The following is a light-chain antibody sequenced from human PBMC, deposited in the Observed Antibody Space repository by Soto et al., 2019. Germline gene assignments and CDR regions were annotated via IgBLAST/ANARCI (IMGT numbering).Light chain of an antibody. CDR1: QSVSSSH. CDR3: QQYGTSPLT. Sequence: EIVLTQSPGTLSLSPGERATLSCMASQSVSSSHLAWYQKKPGQSPSLLIYAASSRATGIPDRFSGSGSGTEFTLTISRLEPEDFAVYYCQQYGTSPLTFGGGTKVALK. CDR2: AAS. J-gene: IGKJ4*01. V-gene: IGKV3-20*01.